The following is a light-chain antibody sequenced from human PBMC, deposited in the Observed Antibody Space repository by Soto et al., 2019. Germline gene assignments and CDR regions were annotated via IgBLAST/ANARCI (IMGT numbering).Light chain of an antibody. Sequence: DIQMTQSPSSLSASVGDRVTITCQASQDINNYLNWYQQKPGKAPNLLIYDASSLLSGVPSRFSGSGSGTDFTLTISSLQPEDFSIYYCQQSDSTPYTFGQGTKVDIK. CDR2: DAS. J-gene: IGKJ2*01. V-gene: IGKV1-39*01. CDR1: QDINNY. CDR3: QQSDSTPYT.